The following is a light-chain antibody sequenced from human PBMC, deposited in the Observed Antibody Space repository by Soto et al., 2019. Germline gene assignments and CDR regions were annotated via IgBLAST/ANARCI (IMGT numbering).Light chain of an antibody. J-gene: IGKJ1*01. V-gene: IGKV4-1*01. CDR3: QQYFTSPWT. CDR2: WAS. CDR1: QSILDRSKNKYY. Sequence: DIVMTQSPDSLAVSLGERATFNCKSSQSILDRSKNKYYLAWYQQKSGQPPKLLIYWASLREPGVPDRFTGSGSWTDFTLTISGLQAEDLAVYYFQQYFTSPWTFGQGTKVEI.